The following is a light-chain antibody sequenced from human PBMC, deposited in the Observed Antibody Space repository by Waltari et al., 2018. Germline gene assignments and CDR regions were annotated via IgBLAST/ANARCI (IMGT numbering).Light chain of an antibody. J-gene: IGKJ4*01. Sequence: EIVLTQSPATLSLSPGERATLSCRASQSVIRYLAWYQKKHAQAPRLLIYDASNRATGIPARFSGSGSGTDFTLTIGSLEVEDSAVYYCQHRSSWPLTFGGGTKVEIK. CDR3: QHRSSWPLT. CDR1: QSVIRY. V-gene: IGKV3-11*01. CDR2: DAS.